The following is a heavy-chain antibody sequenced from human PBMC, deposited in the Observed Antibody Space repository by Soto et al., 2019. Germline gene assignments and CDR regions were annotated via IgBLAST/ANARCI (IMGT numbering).Heavy chain of an antibody. V-gene: IGHV1-69*01. CDR3: ASDPVGDGWFDP. CDR1: GRSFSRYG. J-gene: IGHJ5*02. CDR2: IFPFFGST. D-gene: IGHD1-26*01. Sequence: QVQLVQSGAEVREPGSSVKVSCKASGRSFSRYGLSWVRQAPGQRLEWMGGIFPFFGSTKYAQKFQDRVTITADESTSTAYMELSSLRSEDTAVYYCASDPVGDGWFDPWGQGTLVTVSS.